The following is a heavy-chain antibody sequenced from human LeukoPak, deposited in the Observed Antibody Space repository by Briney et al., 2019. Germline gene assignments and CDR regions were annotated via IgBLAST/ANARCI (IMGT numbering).Heavy chain of an antibody. CDR1: GGSISSSSYY. J-gene: IGHJ4*02. D-gene: IGHD5-24*01. Sequence: SETLSLTCTVSGGSISSSSYYWGWIRQPPGKGLEWIGSIYYSGSTYYNPSLKSRVTISVDTSKNQFSLKLSSVTAADTAVYYCAREGQGMATIRSGADYWGQGTLVTVSS. CDR3: AREGQGMATIRSGADY. V-gene: IGHV4-39*07. CDR2: IYYSGST.